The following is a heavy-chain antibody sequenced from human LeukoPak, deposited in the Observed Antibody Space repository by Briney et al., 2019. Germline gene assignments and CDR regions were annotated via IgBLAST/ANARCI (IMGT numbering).Heavy chain of an antibody. J-gene: IGHJ4*02. CDR2: IRFDGNNN. CDR3: AKADSGTYYGLGDYFDY. V-gene: IGHV3-30*02. Sequence: GGPLRLSRAAPGFTFHSYGMHWVRQAPAKGLEWVAFIRFDGNNNYYADSVKARFNISRDNSKTALYLQMNILRAADTAVYYCAKADSGTYYGLGDYFDYWGQGTLVTVSS. CDR1: GFTFHSYG. D-gene: IGHD1-26*01.